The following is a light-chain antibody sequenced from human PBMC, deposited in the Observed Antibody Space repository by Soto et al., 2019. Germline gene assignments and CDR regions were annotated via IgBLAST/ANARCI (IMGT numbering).Light chain of an antibody. Sequence: DIQMTQSPSTLSVSVGDRVTITCRASQSIREFLAWYQQKPGKAPNLLIYDASVLESGVSSRFGGGGSGTEFTLTISSLQPDDLGTYYCQQYNSYPWTFGLGTKVEIK. J-gene: IGKJ1*01. CDR2: DAS. CDR3: QQYNSYPWT. CDR1: QSIREF. V-gene: IGKV1-5*01.